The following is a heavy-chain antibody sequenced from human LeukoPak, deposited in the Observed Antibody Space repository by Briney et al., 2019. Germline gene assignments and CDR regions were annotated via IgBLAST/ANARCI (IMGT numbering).Heavy chain of an antibody. V-gene: IGHV3-7*01. CDR2: LKVDGSEK. Sequence: PGGSLRLSCAVSGFTFSRYWMTWVRQAPGKGLEWVANLKVDGSEKYYVDAVKGRFTISRNNAKDSLYLQMNGLRAEDTAIYYCARAQWTAFDYYYYMDVWGKGTTVTVSS. CDR1: GFTFSRYW. D-gene: IGHD3/OR15-3a*01. J-gene: IGHJ6*03. CDR3: ARAQWTAFDYYYYMDV.